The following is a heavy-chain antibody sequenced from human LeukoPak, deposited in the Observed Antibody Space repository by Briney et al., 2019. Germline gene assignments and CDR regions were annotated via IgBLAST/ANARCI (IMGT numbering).Heavy chain of an antibody. V-gene: IGHV4-38-2*02. CDR2: IYHSGST. J-gene: IGHJ4*02. CDR3: ARDGSKGYSGYDRLDY. D-gene: IGHD5-12*01. Sequence: PSETLSLTCTVSGYSISSGYYWGWIRQPPGKGLEWIGSIYHSGSTYYNPSLKSRVTISVDTSKNQFSLKLSSVIAADTAVYYCARDGSKGYSGYDRLDYWGQGTLVTVSS. CDR1: GYSISSGYY.